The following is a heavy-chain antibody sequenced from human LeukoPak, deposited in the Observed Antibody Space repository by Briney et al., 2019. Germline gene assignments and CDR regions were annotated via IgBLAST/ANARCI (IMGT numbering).Heavy chain of an antibody. Sequence: SVKVSCEASGGTFSSYAISWVRQAPGQGLEWMGGIIPIFGTANYAQKFQGRVTITTDESTSTAYMELSSLRSEDTAVYYCARGTYCSGGSCYYTFDYWGQGTLVTVSS. CDR1: GGTFSSYA. J-gene: IGHJ4*02. CDR2: IIPIFGTA. V-gene: IGHV1-69*05. D-gene: IGHD2-15*01. CDR3: ARGTYCSGGSCYYTFDY.